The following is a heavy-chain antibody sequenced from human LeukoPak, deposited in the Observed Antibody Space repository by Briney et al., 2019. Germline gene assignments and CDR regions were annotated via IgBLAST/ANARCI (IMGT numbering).Heavy chain of an antibody. CDR1: GFTFSSYA. D-gene: IGHD2-2*01. J-gene: IGHJ6*02. V-gene: IGHV3-23*01. CDR3: AKGSCSSTSCYPYYYYGMDV. CDR2: ISGSGGSI. Sequence: PGGSLRLSCAASGFTFSSYAMRWVRQAPGKGLEWVSAISGSGGSIYYADSVKGRFTISRDNSKNTLYLQMNSLRAEDTAVYYCAKGSCSSTSCYPYYYYGMDVWGQGTTVTVSS.